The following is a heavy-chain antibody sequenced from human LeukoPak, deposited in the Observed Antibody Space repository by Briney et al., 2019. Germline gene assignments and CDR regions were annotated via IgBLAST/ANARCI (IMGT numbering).Heavy chain of an antibody. CDR1: GFTFSSYS. J-gene: IGHJ6*03. Sequence: GGSLRLSCAASGFTFSSYSMNWVRQAPGKGLEWVSSISSSSSYIYYADSVKGRFTISRDNAKNSLYLQMNSLRAEDTAVYYCARGTGTAPADYYYYYYYMDVWGKGTTVTVSS. D-gene: IGHD1-7*01. V-gene: IGHV3-21*01. CDR2: ISSSSSYI. CDR3: ARGTGTAPADYYYYYYYMDV.